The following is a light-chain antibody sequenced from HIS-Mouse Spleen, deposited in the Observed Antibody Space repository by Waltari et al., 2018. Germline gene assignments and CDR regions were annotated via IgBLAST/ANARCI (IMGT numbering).Light chain of an antibody. V-gene: IGLV2-14*03. CDR2: DVS. J-gene: IGLJ2*01. CDR1: SRYVGGSNY. CDR3: SSYTSSSFNVV. Sequence: QSALTQPASVSGSPGQSITISCTGTSRYVGGSNYVSWYQQHPGKAPKLMIYDVSNRPSGVSNRFSGSKSGNTASLTISGLQAEDEADYYCSSYTSSSFNVVFGGGTKLTVL.